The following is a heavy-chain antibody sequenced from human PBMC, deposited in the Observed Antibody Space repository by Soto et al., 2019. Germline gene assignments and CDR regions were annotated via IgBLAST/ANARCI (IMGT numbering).Heavy chain of an antibody. Sequence: EVQLVESGGGLVEPGGSLRLSCAVSGFTFSNAWMNWVRQTAGMGLEWVGRIKSNTDGGTTNYNAPVKGRFTISRDDSRHALYLLMNSLRTDDTAVYYCATDRVSGPTYYYYGMDAWGQGTTVTVSS. CDR1: GFTFSNAW. V-gene: IGHV3-15*07. CDR2: IKSNTDGGTT. CDR3: ATDRVSGPTYYYYGMDA. D-gene: IGHD6-19*01. J-gene: IGHJ6*02.